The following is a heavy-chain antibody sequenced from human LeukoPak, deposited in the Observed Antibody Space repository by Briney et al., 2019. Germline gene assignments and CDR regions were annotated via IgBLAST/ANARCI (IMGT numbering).Heavy chain of an antibody. J-gene: IGHJ6*02. CDR2: INSDGGST. D-gene: IGHD2-15*01. Sequence: GGSLRLSCAASGFTFSSYWMHWVRQAPGKGLVWVSRINSDGGSTSYADSVKGRFTISRDNAKNTLYLQMNSLRAEDTAVYYCARDFYCSGGSCYYGMDVWGQGTTVTVSS. V-gene: IGHV3-74*01. CDR3: ARDFYCSGGSCYYGMDV. CDR1: GFTFSSYW.